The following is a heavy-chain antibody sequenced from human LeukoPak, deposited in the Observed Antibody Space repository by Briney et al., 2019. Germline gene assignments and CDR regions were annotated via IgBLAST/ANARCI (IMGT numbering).Heavy chain of an antibody. CDR3: ARELFTPRDH. J-gene: IGHJ4*02. CDR2: INPKIGGT. V-gene: IGHV1-2*02. Sequence: RGASVKVSCKASGYTFNDYFMHWLRQAPGQGLEWLGWINPKIGGTDYAQKFQGRVTMTRDTSVSTAYMELSGLRSDDTAIYYCARELFTPRDHWGQGTLDTVSS. D-gene: IGHD2-15*01. CDR1: GYTFNDYF.